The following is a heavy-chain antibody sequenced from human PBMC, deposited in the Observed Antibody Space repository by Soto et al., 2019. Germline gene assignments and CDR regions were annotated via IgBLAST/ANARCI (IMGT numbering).Heavy chain of an antibody. D-gene: IGHD1-7*01. CDR3: AREASAPGTFREDASDI. J-gene: IGHJ3*02. V-gene: IGHV1-69*12. CDR1: GDTFSNYA. Sequence: QVQLVQSGAEVKKSGSSVKVACKVFGDTFSNYAINWVRRAPGQGLEWMGAIVPIFRTANYAQKFQGRVTITADESTITAYMELSRLRSDDTATYYCAREASAPGTFREDASDIWGQGTKVTVSS. CDR2: IVPIFRTA.